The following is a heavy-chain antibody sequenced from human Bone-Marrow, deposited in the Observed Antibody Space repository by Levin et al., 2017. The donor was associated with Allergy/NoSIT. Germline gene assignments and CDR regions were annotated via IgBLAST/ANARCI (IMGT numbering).Heavy chain of an antibody. J-gene: IGHJ4*02. CDR2: IIPFNGNT. CDR1: GYTFDNFG. CDR3: ARRSLYCSGDSCYSGY. Sequence: GESLKISCETSGYTFDNFGITWVRQAPGQGLEYMGWIIPFNGNTHHVQKFQGRLTLTTDPSTSTAFMELRSLGSDDTAVYYCARRSLYCSGDSCYSGYWGQGTLVTVSS. D-gene: IGHD2-15*01. V-gene: IGHV1-18*01.